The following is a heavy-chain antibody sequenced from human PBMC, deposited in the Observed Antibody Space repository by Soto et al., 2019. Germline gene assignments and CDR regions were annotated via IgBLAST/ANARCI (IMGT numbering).Heavy chain of an antibody. Sequence: QVQLVQSGAEVKKPGASVKVSCKASGYTFTSYGISWVRQAPGQRLEWMGWINPNSGGTNYAQKFQGWVTMTRDTSISTASMELSRLRSDDTAVYLCARSGFTHYGMDGWCRGTTVTASS. J-gene: IGHJ6*02. V-gene: IGHV1-2*04. CDR1: GYTFTSYG. CDR2: INPNSGGT. CDR3: ARSGFTHYGMDG.